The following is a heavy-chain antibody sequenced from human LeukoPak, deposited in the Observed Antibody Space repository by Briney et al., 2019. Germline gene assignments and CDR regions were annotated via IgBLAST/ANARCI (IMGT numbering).Heavy chain of an antibody. J-gene: IGHJ6*03. V-gene: IGHV1-8*01. D-gene: IGHD2-2*01. CDR2: MNPNSGNT. CDR1: GYTFTSYD. CDR3: ARVGCSSTSCFLRGDYCYYYMDV. Sequence: ASVKVSCKASGYTFTSYDINWVRQATGQALEWMGWMNPNSGNTGYAQKFQGRVTMTRNTSISTAYMELSSLRSEDTAVYYCARVGCSSTSCFLRGDYCYYYMDVWGKGTTVTVSS.